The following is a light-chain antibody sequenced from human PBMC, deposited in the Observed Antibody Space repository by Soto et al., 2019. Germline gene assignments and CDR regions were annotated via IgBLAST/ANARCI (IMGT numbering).Light chain of an antibody. CDR1: SDDVGGYNY. Sequence: QSALTQPASVSGSPGQWITISCTGTSDDVGGYNYVSWYQQHPGKAPKLMIFEVNNPPTGVSNRFSGSRSGNTASLTISGLQAEDGADYYCSSYRSGETLVVLGGGTKLTVL. V-gene: IGLV2-14*01. CDR3: SSYRSGETLVV. J-gene: IGLJ2*01. CDR2: EVN.